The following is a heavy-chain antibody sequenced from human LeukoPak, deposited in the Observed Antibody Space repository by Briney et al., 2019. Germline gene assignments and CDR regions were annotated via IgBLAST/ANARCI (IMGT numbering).Heavy chain of an antibody. Sequence: GGSLRLSCAASGFTFSSYGMSWVRQAPGKGLEWVSGISGSGGSTYYADSVKGRFTISRDHAKNSLYLQMNSLRAEDTAVYYCARDRRDGYNLLDYWGQGTLVTVSS. CDR3: ARDRRDGYNLLDY. D-gene: IGHD5-24*01. CDR2: ISGSGGST. CDR1: GFTFSSYG. V-gene: IGHV3-23*01. J-gene: IGHJ4*02.